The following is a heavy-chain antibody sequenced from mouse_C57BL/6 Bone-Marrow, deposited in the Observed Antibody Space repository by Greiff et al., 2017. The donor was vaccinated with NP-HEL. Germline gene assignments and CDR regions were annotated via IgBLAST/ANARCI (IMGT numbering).Heavy chain of an antibody. D-gene: IGHD2-4*01. CDR1: GFDFSRYW. CDR2: INPGSSTL. V-gene: IGHV4-1*01. CDR3: ARPGDYDAYWYFDV. Sequence: EVKLQESGGGLVQPGGSLKLSCAASGFDFSRYWMSWVRRAPGKGLEWVGEINPGSSTLNYAPTLKDKFTISRDNAKNTLYLQMSKVRSEDTALYYCARPGDYDAYWYFDVWGTGTTVTVSS. J-gene: IGHJ1*03.